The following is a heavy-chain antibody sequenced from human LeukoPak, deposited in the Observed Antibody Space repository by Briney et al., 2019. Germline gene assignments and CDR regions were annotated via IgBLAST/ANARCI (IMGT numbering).Heavy chain of an antibody. CDR1: GFTFSSYA. V-gene: IGHV3-23*01. CDR2: ISGSGGST. Sequence: GGSLRLSCAASGFTFSSYAMSWVRQAPGKGLEWVSAISGSGGSTYYADSVKGRFTISRDNSKNTLYLQMNSLRAEDTAVYYCARDLYYGSGGSFDYWGQGTLVTVSS. D-gene: IGHD3-10*01. J-gene: IGHJ4*02. CDR3: ARDLYYGSGGSFDY.